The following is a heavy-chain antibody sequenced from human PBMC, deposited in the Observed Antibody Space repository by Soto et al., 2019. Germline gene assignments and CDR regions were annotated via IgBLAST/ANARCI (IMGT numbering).Heavy chain of an antibody. D-gene: IGHD3-10*01. J-gene: IGHJ3*02. CDR1: GITFSSYW. CDR3: ARVFFFGETEDAFDI. CDR2: INSDGSST. V-gene: IGHV3-74*01. Sequence: EVQLVESGGGLVQPGGSLRLSCAASGITFSSYWMHWVRQAPGKGLVWVSRINSDGSSTSYADSVKGRFTISRDNAKNTLYLQMNSLRAEDTAVYYCARVFFFGETEDAFDIWGQGTMVTVSS.